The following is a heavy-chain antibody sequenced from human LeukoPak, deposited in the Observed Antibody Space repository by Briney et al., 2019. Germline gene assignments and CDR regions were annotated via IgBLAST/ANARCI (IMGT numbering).Heavy chain of an antibody. CDR2: IWYDGSNK. J-gene: IGHJ6*02. CDR3: ARERSRGYGMDV. D-gene: IGHD2-2*01. CDR1: GFTFSCYG. V-gene: IGHV3-33*08. Sequence: PGGALRLSCAASGFTFSCYGMHRGRQAPGQGLGWGAVIWYDGSNKYYADSVKGRFTISRDNSKNTLYLQMNSLRAEDTAVYYCARERSRGYGMDVWGQGTTVTVSS.